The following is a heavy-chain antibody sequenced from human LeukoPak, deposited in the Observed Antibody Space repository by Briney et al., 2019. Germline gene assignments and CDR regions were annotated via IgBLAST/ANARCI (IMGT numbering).Heavy chain of an antibody. Sequence: GGSLRLSCAVSGFTFSTFAMNWVRQAPGKGLEWVSSLSDSAVSSYYADSVKGRFTISRDNSKNTLYLQMNSRRAEDTATYYCAKAPDSSGFPSYFDSWGQGTLVAVSS. CDR3: AKAPDSSGFPSYFDS. V-gene: IGHV3-23*01. CDR1: GFTFSTFA. CDR2: LSDSAVSS. D-gene: IGHD3-22*01. J-gene: IGHJ4*02.